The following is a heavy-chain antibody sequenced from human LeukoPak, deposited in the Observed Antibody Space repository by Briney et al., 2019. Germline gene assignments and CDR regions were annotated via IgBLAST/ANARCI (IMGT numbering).Heavy chain of an antibody. D-gene: IGHD5-24*01. CDR3: ARDQEMATSN. V-gene: IGHV3-23*01. J-gene: IGHJ4*02. Sequence: PGGSLRLSCAASGFTFSIHAMGWVRQAPGKGLEWVSGISESGSNTYYADSVKGRFTISRDNAKNSLYLQMNSLRAEDTAVYYCARDQEMATSNWGQGTLVTVSS. CDR1: GFTFSIHA. CDR2: ISESGSNT.